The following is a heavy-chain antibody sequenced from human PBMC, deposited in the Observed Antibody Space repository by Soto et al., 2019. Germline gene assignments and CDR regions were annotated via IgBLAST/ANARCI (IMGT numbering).Heavy chain of an antibody. CDR1: GYSLTSYW. V-gene: IGHV5-51*01. CDR3: ARSGQYYYDSIGYYYDGWFDP. Sequence: GESLKISCKGSGYSLTSYWIGWVRQMPGKGLEWMGIIYPGDSDTRYSPSFQGQVTISADKSISTAYLQWSSLKASDTAMYYCARSGQYYYDSIGYYYDGWFDPWGQGTLVTVSS. D-gene: IGHD3-22*01. J-gene: IGHJ5*02. CDR2: IYPGDSDT.